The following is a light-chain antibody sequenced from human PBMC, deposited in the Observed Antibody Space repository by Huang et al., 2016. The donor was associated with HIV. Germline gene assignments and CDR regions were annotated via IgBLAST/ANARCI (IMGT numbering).Light chain of an antibody. CDR1: QAVLKNSNKKNY. Sequence: DIEMTQSPDSLTVSLGATAIINCKSSQAVLKNSNKKNYLAWYQQRPGQPPKVLIYCASSRESGVPDRFSGSGSGTDFKLTISSLQPEDLAVYYCQQYYSPPYTFGQGTRLEI. V-gene: IGKV4-1*01. CDR2: CAS. J-gene: IGKJ2*01. CDR3: QQYYSPPYT.